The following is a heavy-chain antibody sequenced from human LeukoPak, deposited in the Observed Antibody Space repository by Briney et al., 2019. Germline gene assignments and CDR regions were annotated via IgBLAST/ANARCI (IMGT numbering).Heavy chain of an antibody. CDR3: AKSEGTSGWQPWDY. CDR2: ISSGSSAK. J-gene: IGHJ4*02. Sequence: PGGSLRLSCAASGFTFSDYSINWVRQAPGKGLEWVSYISSGSSAKYYADSVEGRFTISRDNSKNTLYLQMNSLRDDDTAVYYCAKSEGTSGWQPWDYWGQGTLVTVS. V-gene: IGHV3-48*02. CDR1: GFTFSDYS. D-gene: IGHD6-19*01.